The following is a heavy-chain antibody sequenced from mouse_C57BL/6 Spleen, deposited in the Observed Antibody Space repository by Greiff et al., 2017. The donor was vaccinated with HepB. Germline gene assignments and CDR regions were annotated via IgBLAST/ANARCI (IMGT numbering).Heavy chain of an antibody. CDR1: GYAFSSSW. V-gene: IGHV1-82*01. D-gene: IGHD2-10*02. CDR3: ARVGYGNYPFYYYAMDY. J-gene: IGHJ4*01. Sequence: VQLVESGPELVKPGASVKISCKASGYAFSSSWMNWVKQRPGKGLEWIGRIYPGDGDTNYNGKFKGKATLTADKSSSTAYMQLSSLTSEDSAVYFCARVGYGNYPFYYYAMDYWGQGTSVTVSS. CDR2: IYPGDGDT.